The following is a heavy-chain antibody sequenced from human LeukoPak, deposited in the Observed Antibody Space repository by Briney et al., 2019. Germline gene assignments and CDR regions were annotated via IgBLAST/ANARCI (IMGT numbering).Heavy chain of an antibody. J-gene: IGHJ4*02. D-gene: IGHD4-17*01. V-gene: IGHV3-23*01. CDR1: GFTFSSYA. Sequence: GGSLRLSCAASGFTFSSYAMSWVRQGPGEGLEWVSAISGSGTYTYSADSVKGRFTISRDNSKNTLYLQMNSLRAEDTAVYYCAKGSDGDYGRPLDYWGQGTLVTVSS. CDR3: AKGSDGDYGRPLDY. CDR2: ISGSGTYT.